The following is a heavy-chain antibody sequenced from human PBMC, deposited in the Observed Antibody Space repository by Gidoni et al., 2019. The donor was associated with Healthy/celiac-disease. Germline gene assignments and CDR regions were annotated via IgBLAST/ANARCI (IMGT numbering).Heavy chain of an antibody. CDR2: ISSSSSYI. J-gene: IGHJ6*02. CDR1: GFTFSSYS. V-gene: IGHV3-21*01. CDR3: ARDGVPIVGATRYYYYGMDV. Sequence: EVQLVESGGGLVKPGGSLRLSCAASGFTFSSYSMNWVRQAPGKGLEWVSSISSSSSYIYYADSVKGRFTISRDNAKNSLYLQMNSLRAEDTAVYYCARDGVPIVGATRYYYYGMDVWGQGTTVTVSS. D-gene: IGHD1-26*01.